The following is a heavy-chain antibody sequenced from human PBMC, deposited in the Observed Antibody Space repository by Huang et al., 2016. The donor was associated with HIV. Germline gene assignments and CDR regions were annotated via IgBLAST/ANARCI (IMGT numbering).Heavy chain of an antibody. CDR2: ISYDGSNK. J-gene: IGHJ4*02. Sequence: VQLVESGGGVVQPGRSLRLACAASGFSFSTYGLHWVRQAPGKGLECVAVISYDGSNKYYAHSVKGRFTSSRDTSENKVYLQMNSLRHEDTAVYYCAKDGADEEWDIDYWGQGTLVTVSS. D-gene: IGHD1-26*01. CDR3: AKDGADEEWDIDY. V-gene: IGHV3-30*18. CDR1: GFSFSTYG.